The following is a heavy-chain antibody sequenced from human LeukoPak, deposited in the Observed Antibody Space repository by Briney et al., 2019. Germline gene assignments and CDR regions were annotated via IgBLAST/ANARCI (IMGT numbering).Heavy chain of an antibody. Sequence: SVKVSCKASGGTFSSYAISWVRQAPGLGLEWMGGIIPIFGTANYAQKFQGRVTITADESTSTAYMELSSLRSEDTAVYYCASSVSEGELHHWGQGTLVTVSS. J-gene: IGHJ5*02. D-gene: IGHD1-26*01. CDR3: ASSVSEGELHH. CDR1: GGTFSSYA. CDR2: IIPIFGTA. V-gene: IGHV1-69*01.